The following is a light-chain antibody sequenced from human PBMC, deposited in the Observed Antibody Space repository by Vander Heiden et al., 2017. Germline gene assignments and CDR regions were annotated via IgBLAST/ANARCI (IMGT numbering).Light chain of an antibody. CDR2: GAS. J-gene: IGKJ4*01. V-gene: IGKV3-15*01. Sequence: EIVMTQSPATLSVSPGERATLSCRASQSVSSNLAWYQQKPGQAPRLLIYGASTRATGIPARFSGSGSGTEFTLTISSLQSEDFAVYYCQQYNNWPPLTFDGETKVEIK. CDR1: QSVSSN. CDR3: QQYNNWPPLT.